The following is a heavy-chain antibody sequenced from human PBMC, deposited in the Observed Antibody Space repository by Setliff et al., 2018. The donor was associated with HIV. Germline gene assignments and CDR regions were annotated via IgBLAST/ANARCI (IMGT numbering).Heavy chain of an antibody. Sequence: SETLSLTCSFSGGSISFYYWNWLRQTPGKGLEWIAYTFDNGNTRYNPSLESRVTLSLDTSRNLFSLKLRSVTAADTAVYYCARDLRGTQSSDYWGQGTLVTVSS. CDR3: ARDLRGTQSSDY. J-gene: IGHJ4*02. CDR1: GGSISFYY. CDR2: TFDNGNT. D-gene: IGHD1-1*01. V-gene: IGHV4-59*12.